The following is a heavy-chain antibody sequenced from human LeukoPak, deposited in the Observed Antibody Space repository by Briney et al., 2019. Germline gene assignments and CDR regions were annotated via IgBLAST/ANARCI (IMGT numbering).Heavy chain of an antibody. Sequence: ESLKISCRGFGYSFTSYWIDWVRQMPGKGLEWMGIISPVDSDIKYSPSFQGQVTISAAKTINTIHLHWSSLKSPGTAMYYCASNYYGDYRMGAFDIWGQGTMVTVSS. CDR3: ASNYYGDYRMGAFDI. J-gene: IGHJ3*02. D-gene: IGHD4-17*01. V-gene: IGHV5-51*01. CDR1: GYSFTSYW. CDR2: ISPVDSDI.